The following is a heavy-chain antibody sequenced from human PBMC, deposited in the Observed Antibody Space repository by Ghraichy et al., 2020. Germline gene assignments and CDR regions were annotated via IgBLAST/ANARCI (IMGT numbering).Heavy chain of an antibody. CDR2: IYYSGST. V-gene: IGHV4-39*01. D-gene: IGHD3-3*01. J-gene: IGHJ4*02. Sequence: SETLSLTCTVSGGSISSSSYYWGWIRQPPGKGLEWIGSIYYSGSTYYNPSLKSRVTISVDTSKNQFSLKLSSVTAADTAVYYCARQGSYYDFDYWGQGTLVTVSS. CDR1: GGSISSSSYY. CDR3: ARQGSYYDFDY.